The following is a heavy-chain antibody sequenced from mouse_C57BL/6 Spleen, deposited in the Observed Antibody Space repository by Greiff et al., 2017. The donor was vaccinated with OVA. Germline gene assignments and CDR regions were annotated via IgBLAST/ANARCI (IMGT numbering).Heavy chain of an antibody. D-gene: IGHD2-5*01. CDR1: GFTFSSYT. J-gene: IGHJ2*01. Sequence: RVESGGGLVKPGGSLKLSCAASGFTFSSYTMSWVRQTPEKRLEWVATISGGGGNTYYPDSVKGRFTISRDNAKNTLYLQMSSLRSEDTALYYCARQSNYAFDYWGQGTTLTVSS. V-gene: IGHV5-9*01. CDR3: ARQSNYAFDY. CDR2: ISGGGGNT.